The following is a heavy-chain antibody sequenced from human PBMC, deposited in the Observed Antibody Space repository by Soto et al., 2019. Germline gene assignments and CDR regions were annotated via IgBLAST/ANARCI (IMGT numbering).Heavy chain of an antibody. D-gene: IGHD2-2*01. CDR1: GFSLSTSGVG. J-gene: IGHJ5*02. CDR2: IYWDDDK. CDR3: AHTKVMDCSSTSCYADGDWFDP. V-gene: IGHV2-5*02. Sequence: QITLKESGPTLVKPTQTLTLTCTFSGFSLSTSGVGVGWIRQPPGKALEWLALIYWDDDKRYSPSLKSRLTITKETSKIQVVLTMTNMDPVDTPTYYCAHTKVMDCSSTSCYADGDWFDPWGQGTLVTVSS.